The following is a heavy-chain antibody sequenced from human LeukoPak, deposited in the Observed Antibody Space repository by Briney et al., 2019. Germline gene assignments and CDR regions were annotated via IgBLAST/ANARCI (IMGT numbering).Heavy chain of an antibody. Sequence: GESLTLSCAASGFSFSSYAMSWVRQAPGKGLEWVSTIIASGGSTYYADSVKGRFTISRDNSKNTLYLQINSLRAEDTALYYCAKLVLVSGTTGDLNYWGQGTLVTVSS. CDR2: IIASGGST. D-gene: IGHD1-1*01. CDR3: AKLVLVSGTTGDLNY. CDR1: GFSFSSYA. J-gene: IGHJ4*02. V-gene: IGHV3-23*01.